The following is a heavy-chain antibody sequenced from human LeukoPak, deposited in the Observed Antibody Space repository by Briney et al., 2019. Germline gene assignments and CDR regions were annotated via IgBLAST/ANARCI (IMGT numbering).Heavy chain of an antibody. CDR2: IIPIFGIA. V-gene: IGHV1-69*04. D-gene: IGHD2-8*02. CDR1: GGTFGSYA. Sequence: SVKVSCKASGGTFGSYAISWVRQAPGQGLEWMGRIIPIFGIANYAQKFQGRVTITADKSTSTAYMELRSLRSDDTAVYYCARVGGVTRYYFDYWGQGTLVTVSS. J-gene: IGHJ4*02. CDR3: ARVGGVTRYYFDY.